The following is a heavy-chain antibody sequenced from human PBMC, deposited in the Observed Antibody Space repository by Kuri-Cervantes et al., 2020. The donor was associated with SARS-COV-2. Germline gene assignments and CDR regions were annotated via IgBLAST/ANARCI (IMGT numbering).Heavy chain of an antibody. D-gene: IGHD1-1*01. CDR1: GFQFDDYT. CDR3: VKGQTGTTLSLDN. CDR2: ISWDGATT. J-gene: IGHJ4*02. Sequence: GGSLRLSCAASGFQFDDYTMHWVRQPPGKGLEWVSLISWDGATTYYADSVKGRFTISRDNSRNSLYLQMNVLRSEDTALYYCVKGQTGTTLSLDNWGQGTLVTVSS. V-gene: IGHV3-43*01.